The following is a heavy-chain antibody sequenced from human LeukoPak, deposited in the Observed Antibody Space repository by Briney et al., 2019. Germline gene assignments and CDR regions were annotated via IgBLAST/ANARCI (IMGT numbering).Heavy chain of an antibody. CDR2: INAGNGNT. CDR3: ARVVRGYSYGTFDY. CDR1: GYTFTSYA. Sequence: ASVKVPCKASGYTFTSYAMHWVRQAPGQRLEWMGWINAGNGNTKYSQKFQGRVTITRDTSASTAYMELSSLRSEDTAVYYCARVVRGYSYGTFDYWGQGTLVTVSS. D-gene: IGHD5-18*01. J-gene: IGHJ4*02. V-gene: IGHV1-3*01.